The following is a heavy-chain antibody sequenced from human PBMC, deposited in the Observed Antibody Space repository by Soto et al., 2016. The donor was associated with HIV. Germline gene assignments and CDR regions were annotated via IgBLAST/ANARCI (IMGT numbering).Heavy chain of an antibody. CDR1: GFTFSSYA. D-gene: IGHD2-2*01. Sequence: EVQLLESGGGLVQPGGSLRLSCAASGFTFSSYAMSWVRQAPGKGLEWVSAISGSGGSTYYADSVKGRFTISRDNSKNTLYLQMNSLRAEDTAVYYCAKGGLYCSSTSCSLEIYYYGMDVWGQGTTVTVSS. CDR3: AKGGLYCSSTSCSLEIYYYGMDV. J-gene: IGHJ6*02. CDR2: ISGSGGST. V-gene: IGHV3-23*01.